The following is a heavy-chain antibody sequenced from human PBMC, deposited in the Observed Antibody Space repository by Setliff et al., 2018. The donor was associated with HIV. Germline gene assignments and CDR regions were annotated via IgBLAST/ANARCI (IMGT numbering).Heavy chain of an antibody. CDR3: ARRIAFDI. V-gene: IGHV1-8*02. CDR1: GYTFTSYD. CDR2: INPNSGNT. J-gene: IGHJ3*02. Sequence: ASVKVSCKASGYTFTSYDINWARQATGQGLEWMGWINPNSGNTGYAQKFQGRVAMTRDTSINTVYMELSSLRSEDTAVYYCARRIAFDIWGQGTMVTVSS.